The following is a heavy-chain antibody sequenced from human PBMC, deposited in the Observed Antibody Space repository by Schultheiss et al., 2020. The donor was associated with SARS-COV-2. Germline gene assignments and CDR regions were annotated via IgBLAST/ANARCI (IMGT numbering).Heavy chain of an antibody. J-gene: IGHJ4*02. CDR1: GFTFSSYA. V-gene: IGHV3-23*01. D-gene: IGHD6-13*01. Sequence: GGSLRLSCAASGFTFSSYAMSWVRQAPGKGLEWVSAIGTAGDTYYQGSVKGRFTISRENAKNTVYLQMNSLRAEDTALYYCAKDASHSIAAAGTDFDYWGQGTLVTVSS. CDR3: AKDASHSIAAAGTDFDY. CDR2: IGTAGDT.